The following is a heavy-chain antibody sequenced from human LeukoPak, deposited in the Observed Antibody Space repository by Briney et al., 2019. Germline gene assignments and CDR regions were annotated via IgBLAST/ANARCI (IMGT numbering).Heavy chain of an antibody. CDR1: GFTFSSYG. CDR3: AKDGSSWGHGYFDY. D-gene: IGHD6-13*01. V-gene: IGHV3-30*02. J-gene: IGHJ4*02. CDR2: IRYDGSNK. Sequence: PGGSLRLSCAASGFTFSSYGMHWVRQAPGKGLEWGAFIRYDGSNKYYADSVKGRFTISRDNSKNTLYLQLNSLRAEDTAVYYCAKDGSSWGHGYFDYWGQGTLVTVSS.